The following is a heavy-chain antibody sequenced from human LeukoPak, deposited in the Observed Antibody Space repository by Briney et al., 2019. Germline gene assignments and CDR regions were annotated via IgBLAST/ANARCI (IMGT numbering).Heavy chain of an antibody. J-gene: IGHJ6*03. CDR2: IYYNGRT. CDR3: ARGVPSYYYRDV. Sequence: PSETLSLTCTVSGDSINNNNYYWGWIRQPPGEGLEWIGNIYYNGRTYYSPSLKSRVTISVDTSKNQFSLKLSSVPPADTAVYYWARGVPSYYYRDVGAKGTTVPVSS. V-gene: IGHV4-39*07. CDR1: GDSINNNNYY.